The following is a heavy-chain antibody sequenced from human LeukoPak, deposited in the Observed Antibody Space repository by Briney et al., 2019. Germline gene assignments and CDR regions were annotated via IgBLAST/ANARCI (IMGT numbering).Heavy chain of an antibody. CDR1: GGSFSGYY. V-gene: IGHV4-34*01. D-gene: IGHD3-16*01. J-gene: IGHJ5*02. CDR2: INHSGST. CDR3: ASRRGLWGLPYT. Sequence: PSETLSLTCAVYGGSFSGYYWSWIRQPPGKGLEWIGEINHSGSTNYNPSLKSRVTISVDTSKNQFSLKLSSVTAADTAVYYCASRRGLWGLPYTWGQGTLVTVSS.